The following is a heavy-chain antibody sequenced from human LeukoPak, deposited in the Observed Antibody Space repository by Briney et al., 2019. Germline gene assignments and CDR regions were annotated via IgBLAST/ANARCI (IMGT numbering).Heavy chain of an antibody. CDR1: GYTFTSYG. D-gene: IGHD1-1*01. V-gene: IGHV1-18*01. J-gene: IGHJ6*02. Sequence: ASVKVSCKASGYTFTSYGISWVRQAPGQGLEWMGWISAYNGNTNYAQKLQGRVTTTTDTSTSTAYMELRSLRSDDTAVYYCARDERGNYWNDLIYYYYYGMDVWGQGTTVTVSS. CDR2: ISAYNGNT. CDR3: ARDERGNYWNDLIYYYYYGMDV.